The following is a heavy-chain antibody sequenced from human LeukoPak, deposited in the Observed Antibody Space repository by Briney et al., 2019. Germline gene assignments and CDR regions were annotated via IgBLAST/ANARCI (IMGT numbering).Heavy chain of an antibody. Sequence: GGSLRLSCAASGFTFSDYYMSWIRQAPGKGLVWVSRINSDGSSTSYADSVKGRFTISRDNAKNTLYLQMNSLRAEDTAVYYCVPSGYSYGYSDWGQGTLVTVSS. CDR2: INSDGSST. CDR3: VPSGYSYGYSD. V-gene: IGHV3-74*01. CDR1: GFTFSDYY. D-gene: IGHD5-18*01. J-gene: IGHJ4*02.